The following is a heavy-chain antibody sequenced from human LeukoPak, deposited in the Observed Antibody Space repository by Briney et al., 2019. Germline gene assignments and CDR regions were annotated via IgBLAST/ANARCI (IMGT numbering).Heavy chain of an antibody. CDR3: ARGGQLLYYYYYGMDV. D-gene: IGHD2-2*01. CDR2: INHSGST. CDR1: GGSFSGYY. J-gene: IGHJ6*02. Sequence: SDTLSLTCAVYGGSFSGYYWSWIRQPPGKGLEWIGEINHSGSTNYNPSLKSRVTISVDTSKNQFSLKLSSVTAADTAVYYCARGGQLLYYYYYGMDVWGQGTTVTVSS. V-gene: IGHV4-34*01.